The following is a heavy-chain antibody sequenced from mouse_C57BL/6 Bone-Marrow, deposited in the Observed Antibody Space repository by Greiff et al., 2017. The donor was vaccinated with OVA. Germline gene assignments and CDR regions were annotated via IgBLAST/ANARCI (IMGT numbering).Heavy chain of an antibody. Sequence: VKLEESGPGLVQPSQSLSITCTVSGFSLTSYGVHWVRQSPGKGLEWLGVIWSGGSTAYNAAFISRLSISKDNSKSQVFFKMNSLQADDTAIYYCARSTMITRDWYFDVWGTGTTVTVAS. J-gene: IGHJ1*03. CDR1: GFSLTSYG. D-gene: IGHD2-4*01. V-gene: IGHV2-2*01. CDR3: ARSTMITRDWYFDV. CDR2: IWSGGST.